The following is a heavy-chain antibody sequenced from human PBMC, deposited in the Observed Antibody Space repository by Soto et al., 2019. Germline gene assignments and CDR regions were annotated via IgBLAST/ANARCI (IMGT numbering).Heavy chain of an antibody. CDR2: INPNSGGT. CDR3: ARGGYCSSTSCRAYYFDY. D-gene: IGHD2-2*01. CDR1: GYTFTGYY. Sequence: QVPLVQSGAEVKKPGASVKVSCKASGYTFTGYYMHWVRQAPGQGLEWMGWINPNSGGTNYAQKFQGWVTMTRDTSIITAYMELSRLRSDDTAVYYCARGGYCSSTSCRAYYFDYWGQGTLVTVSS. J-gene: IGHJ4*02. V-gene: IGHV1-2*04.